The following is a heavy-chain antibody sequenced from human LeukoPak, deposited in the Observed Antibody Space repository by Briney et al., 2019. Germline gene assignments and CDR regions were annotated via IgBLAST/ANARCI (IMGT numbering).Heavy chain of an antibody. Sequence: PSDTLSLTCTVSGGSISSSSYYWGWLPQPPGRGLEWIVSIYYSGSTYYNPSLKSRVTISVDTSKNQFSLKLSSVTAADTAVYYCAKSGSSFYDNLPGYDYWGQGTLATVSS. CDR1: GGSISSSSYY. V-gene: IGHV4-39*01. J-gene: IGHJ4*02. D-gene: IGHD3-9*01. CDR2: IYYSGST. CDR3: AKSGSSFYDNLPGYDY.